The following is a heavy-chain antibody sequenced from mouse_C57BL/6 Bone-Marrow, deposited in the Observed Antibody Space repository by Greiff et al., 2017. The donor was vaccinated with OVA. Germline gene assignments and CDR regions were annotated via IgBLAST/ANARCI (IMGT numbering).Heavy chain of an antibody. CDR2: IYPRSGNT. J-gene: IGHJ2*01. V-gene: IGHV1-81*01. CDR3: ARPYYGY. Sequence: LVESGAELARPGASVKLSCKASGYTFTSYGISWVKQRTGQGLEWIGEIYPRSGNTYYNEKFKGKATLTADKSSSTAYMELRSLTSEDSAVYFCARPYYGYWGQGTTLTVSS. CDR1: GYTFTSYG.